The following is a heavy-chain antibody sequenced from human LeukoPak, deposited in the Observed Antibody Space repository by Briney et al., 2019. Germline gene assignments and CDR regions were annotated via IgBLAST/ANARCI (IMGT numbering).Heavy chain of an antibody. Sequence: ASVKVSCKASGYTFTSYGISWVRQAPGQGLEWMGWINPNSGGTNYAQKFQGRVTMTRDTSISTAYMELSRLRSDDTAVYYCARDLAHRFGELYYYYYGMDVWGQGTTVTVSS. J-gene: IGHJ6*02. D-gene: IGHD3-10*01. V-gene: IGHV1-2*02. CDR1: GYTFTSYG. CDR2: INPNSGGT. CDR3: ARDLAHRFGELYYYYYGMDV.